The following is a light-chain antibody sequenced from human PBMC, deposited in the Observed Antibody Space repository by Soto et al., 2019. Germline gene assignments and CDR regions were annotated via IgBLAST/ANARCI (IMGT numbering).Light chain of an antibody. V-gene: IGLV2-14*01. J-gene: IGLJ1*01. CDR1: SSDVGNYKY. CDR3: FSYTSSANYV. Sequence: QCARTQPASVSWSPGDLITISCTGTSSDVGNYKYVSWYQQHPGKAPKLMIYEVSNRPSGVSNRFSGSKSGNTASLTISGLQAEEETDYHCFSYTSSANYVFGTGTKVTVL. CDR2: EVS.